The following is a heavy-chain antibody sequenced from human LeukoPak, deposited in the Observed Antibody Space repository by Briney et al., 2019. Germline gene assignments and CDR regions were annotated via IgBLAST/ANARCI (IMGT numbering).Heavy chain of an antibody. D-gene: IGHD1-26*01. CDR2: ISSSGTT. Sequence: GGSLRLSCAASGLRFSSYGMNWVRQAPGKGLEWASFISSSGTTSHADSVKGRFTISRDNAKNSLYLQVNSLRDEDTAVYYCASGPLGWSDYWGQGALVTVSS. V-gene: IGHV3-48*02. CDR1: GLRFSSYG. CDR3: ASGPLGWSDY. J-gene: IGHJ4*02.